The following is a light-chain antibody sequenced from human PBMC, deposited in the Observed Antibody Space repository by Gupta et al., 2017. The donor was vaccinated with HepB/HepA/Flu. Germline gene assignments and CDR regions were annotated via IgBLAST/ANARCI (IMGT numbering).Light chain of an antibody. CDR1: QSINSN. CDR3: QQYDDWPLT. J-gene: IGKJ4*01. Sequence: EIVMTQSPATLSVSPGERTTLSCRASQSINSNLAWYQQKPGQAPRLLIYGASTRATGVPARFSGSGSGTEFTLTISSLQSEDLAVYYCQQYDDWPLTFGGGTKV. CDR2: GAS. V-gene: IGKV3-15*01.